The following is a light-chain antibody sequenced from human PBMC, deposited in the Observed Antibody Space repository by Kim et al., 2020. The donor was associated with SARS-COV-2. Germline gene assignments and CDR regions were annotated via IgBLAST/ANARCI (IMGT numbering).Light chain of an antibody. CDR1: SSNIGAGYD. J-gene: IGLJ2*01. CDR2: GNS. Sequence: RGTITCTGSSSNIGAGYDVHWYRQLPGTAPKHLIYGNSNRPSGVPDRFSGSKSGTSASLAITGLQAEDEADYYCQSYDSSLSGSVFGGGTQLTVL. CDR3: QSYDSSLSGSV. V-gene: IGLV1-40*01.